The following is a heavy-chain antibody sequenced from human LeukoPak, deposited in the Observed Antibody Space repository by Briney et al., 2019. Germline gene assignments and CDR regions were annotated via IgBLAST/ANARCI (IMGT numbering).Heavy chain of an antibody. V-gene: IGHV4-38-2*02. CDR2: IYHSGST. J-gene: IGHJ6*03. Sequence: KPSETLSLTCTVSGYSISSGYYWGWIRQPPGKGLEWIGSIYHSGSTYYNPSLKSRVTISVDTSKNQFSLNLSSVTAADTAVYYCASLTTVTAAYYYNYNMDVWGKGTTVTVSS. CDR1: GYSISSGYY. CDR3: ASLTTVTAAYYYNYNMDV. D-gene: IGHD4-17*01.